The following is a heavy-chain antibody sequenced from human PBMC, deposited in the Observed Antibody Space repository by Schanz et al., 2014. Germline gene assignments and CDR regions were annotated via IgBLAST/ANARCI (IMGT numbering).Heavy chain of an antibody. CDR2: IRFDGSEK. CDR1: GFSFGTYG. D-gene: IGHD4-17*01. J-gene: IGHJ4*02. CDR3: ARARLRGDGQNVDFDY. Sequence: QVHLVESGGGVVQPGRSLRLSCAASGFSFGTYGMHWVRQAPGKGLEWVAVIRFDGSEKYYAPSVKGRFTASRDDSKNSVYLQMNSLKPEDTAVYYCARARLRGDGQNVDFDYWGQGTLVTVST. V-gene: IGHV3-33*01.